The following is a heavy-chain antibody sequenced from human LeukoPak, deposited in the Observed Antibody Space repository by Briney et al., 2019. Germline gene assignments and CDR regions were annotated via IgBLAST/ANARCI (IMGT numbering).Heavy chain of an antibody. CDR1: GFTFRSYE. CDR3: ARLARSLDL. CDR2: ISSSGSTI. Sequence: GGSLILSCAASGFTFRSYEMNWVRQAPGKGLEWVADISSSGSTIKYADSVKGRFTISRDNAKNSLYLQMNSLRAEDTVVYYCARLARSLDLWGQGTLVTVSS. J-gene: IGHJ4*02. V-gene: IGHV3-48*03. D-gene: IGHD3/OR15-3a*01.